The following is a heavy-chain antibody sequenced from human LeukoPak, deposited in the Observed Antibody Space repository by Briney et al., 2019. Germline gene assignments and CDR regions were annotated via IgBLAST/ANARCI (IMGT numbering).Heavy chain of an antibody. CDR3: ARRGVAGNAFDI. CDR1: GGSISSYY. J-gene: IGHJ3*02. V-gene: IGHV4-59*01. D-gene: IGHD6-19*01. Sequence: PSETLSLTCTVSGGSISSYYWSWIRQPPGKGLEWIGYIYYSGSTNYNPSLKSRVTISVDTSKNQFSLKLSSVTAADTAVYYCARRGVAGNAFDIWGQGTMVTVSS. CDR2: IYYSGST.